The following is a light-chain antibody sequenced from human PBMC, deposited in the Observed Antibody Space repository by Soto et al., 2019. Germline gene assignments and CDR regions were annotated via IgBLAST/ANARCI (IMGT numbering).Light chain of an antibody. CDR3: QHYNSYGT. V-gene: IGKV2-28*01. J-gene: IGKJ1*01. Sequence: DIVMTQSPLSLPVTPGEPASISCRSSHSLLHSNGYNYLDWYLQKPGQSPQLLIYLGSNRASGVPDRFSGSGSGTEFTLTISSLQPDDFATYYCQHYNSYGTFGQGTKVDIK. CDR2: LGS. CDR1: HSLLHSNGYNY.